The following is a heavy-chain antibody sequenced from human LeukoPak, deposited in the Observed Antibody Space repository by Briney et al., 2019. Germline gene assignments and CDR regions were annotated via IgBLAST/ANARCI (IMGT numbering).Heavy chain of an antibody. J-gene: IGHJ4*02. V-gene: IGHV1-18*01. Sequence: ASVKASCKASGYTFTSYGISWVRQAPGQGLEWMGWISAYNGNTNYAQKLQGRVTMTTDTSTSTAYMELRSLRSDDTAVYYCARDYPVSATRTIPFDYWGQGTLVTVSS. D-gene: IGHD2-21*01. CDR1: GYTFTSYG. CDR3: ARDYPVSATRTIPFDY. CDR2: ISAYNGNT.